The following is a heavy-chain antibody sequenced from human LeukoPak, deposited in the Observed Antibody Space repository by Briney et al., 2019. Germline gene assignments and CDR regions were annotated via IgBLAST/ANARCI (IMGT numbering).Heavy chain of an antibody. J-gene: IGHJ4*02. CDR1: GFTFSSYS. V-gene: IGHV3-21*01. Sequence: GGSLRLSCAASGFTFSSYSMNWVRQAPGKGLEWVSSISSSSSYIYYADSVKGRFTISRDNAKNSLYLQMNSLRADDTAVYYCARTDRSGGYRWWGQGTLVTVSS. CDR2: ISSSSSYI. CDR3: ARTDRSGGYRW. D-gene: IGHD5-24*01.